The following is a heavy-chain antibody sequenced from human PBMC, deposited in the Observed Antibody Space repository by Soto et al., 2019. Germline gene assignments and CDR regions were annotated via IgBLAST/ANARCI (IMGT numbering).Heavy chain of an antibody. D-gene: IGHD4-17*01. J-gene: IGHJ5*02. CDR2: IRSKAYGGTT. Sequence: GGSLRLSCTASGFTFGDYAMSWVRQAPGKGLEWVGFIRSKAYGGTTEYAASVKGRFTISRDDSKSIAYLQMNSLKTEDTAVYYCTRDPATVTSINWFDPWVQGTLVTVSS. V-gene: IGHV3-49*04. CDR1: GFTFGDYA. CDR3: TRDPATVTSINWFDP.